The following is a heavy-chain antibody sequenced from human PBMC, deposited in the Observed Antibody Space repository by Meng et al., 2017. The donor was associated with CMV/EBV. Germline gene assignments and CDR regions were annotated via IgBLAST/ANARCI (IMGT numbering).Heavy chain of an antibody. V-gene: IGHV3-23*01. Sequence: GESLKISCAASGFTFSSYAMNWVRQAPGKGLEWVSAVTDSGGSTYYADSVKGRFTISRDNSKNTLYLQMNSLRAEDSAVYYCARDRAAPGWFDPWGQGTLVTVSS. CDR2: VTDSGGST. J-gene: IGHJ5*02. D-gene: IGHD6-13*01. CDR3: ARDRAAPGWFDP. CDR1: GFTFSSYA.